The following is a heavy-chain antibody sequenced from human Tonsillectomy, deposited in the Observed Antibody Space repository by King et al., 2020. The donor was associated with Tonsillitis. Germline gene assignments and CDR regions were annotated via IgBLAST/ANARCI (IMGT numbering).Heavy chain of an antibody. D-gene: IGHD3-22*01. CDR3: SREGGHDSIGDYPGDY. J-gene: IGHJ4*02. CDR1: GGTFSSYA. CDR2: IIPLLGTT. Sequence: QLVQSGAEVKKPGSSVKVSCTASGGTFSSYAISWVRQAPGQGLEWMGVIIPLLGTTNYAQKFRGRVTITADKSATTAYMELSSLRSDDTAVYYCSREGGHDSIGDYPGDYWGQGTLVTVSS. V-gene: IGHV1-69*14.